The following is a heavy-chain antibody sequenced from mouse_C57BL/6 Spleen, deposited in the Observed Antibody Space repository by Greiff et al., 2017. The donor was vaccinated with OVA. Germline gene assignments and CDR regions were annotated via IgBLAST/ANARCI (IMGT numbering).Heavy chain of an antibody. CDR1: GYIFTSYW. V-gene: IGHV1-53*01. D-gene: IGHD2-3*01. J-gene: IGHJ1*03. Sequence: QVQLKQPGAELVRPGSSVKLSCKASGYIFTSYWMHWVKQRPIQGLEWIGNINPSNGGTNYNEKFKSKATLTVDKSSSTAYMQLSSLTSEDSAVYYCARRGWLLRALWYFDVWGTGTTVTVSS. CDR3: ARRGWLLRALWYFDV. CDR2: INPSNGGT.